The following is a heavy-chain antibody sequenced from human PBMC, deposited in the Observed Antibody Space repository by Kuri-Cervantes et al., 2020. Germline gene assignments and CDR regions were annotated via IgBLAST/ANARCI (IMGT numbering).Heavy chain of an antibody. J-gene: IGHJ4*02. Sequence: GGSLRLSCAASGFTFSSYAMHWVRQAPGKGLEWVAVISYDGSNKYYADSVKGRFTISRDNSKNTLYLQMNSLRAEDTAVYYCARDYDFWGLFGYWGQGTLVTVSS. V-gene: IGHV3-30-3*01. D-gene: IGHD3-3*01. CDR1: GFTFSSYA. CDR2: ISYDGSNK. CDR3: ARDYDFWGLFGY.